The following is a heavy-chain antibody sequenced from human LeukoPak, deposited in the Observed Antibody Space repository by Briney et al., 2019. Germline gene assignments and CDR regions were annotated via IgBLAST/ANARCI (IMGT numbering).Heavy chain of an antibody. V-gene: IGHV1-2*02. D-gene: IGHD3-10*02. J-gene: IGHJ4*02. CDR3: ARDTTPERITMFLSNFVY. Sequence: ASVKVSCKASGYTFTGYYLHWVRQAPGQGLEWMGWINPNSGGTNYAQKFQGRVTMTRDTSISTAYMELSRLRSDDTAVYYCARDTTPERITMFLSNFVYWGQGTLVTVSS. CDR1: GYTFTGYY. CDR2: INPNSGGT.